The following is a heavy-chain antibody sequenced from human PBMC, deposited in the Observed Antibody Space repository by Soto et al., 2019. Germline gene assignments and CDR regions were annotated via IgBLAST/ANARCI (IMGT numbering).Heavy chain of an antibody. CDR1: RGSVSSGSFY. V-gene: IGHV4-61*01. J-gene: IGHJ5*02. Sequence: PSETLSLTCTVSRGSVSSGSFYWSWIRQPPGKALEWIGYIYYSGSTNYKPSLKSRVTISVDTSKNQFSLRLSSVTAADTAVYYCARVPYYDSSRIWFDPWGQGTLVTVSS. CDR2: IYYSGST. D-gene: IGHD3-22*01. CDR3: ARVPYYDSSRIWFDP.